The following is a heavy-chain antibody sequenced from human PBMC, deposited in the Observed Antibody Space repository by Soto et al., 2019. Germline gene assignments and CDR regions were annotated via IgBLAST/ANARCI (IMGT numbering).Heavy chain of an antibody. J-gene: IGHJ4*02. CDR3: ATDRDGVEEFDY. CDR2: IDSGAATI. V-gene: IGHV3-48*03. D-gene: IGHD2-8*01. CDR1: GFTFRSYG. Sequence: PGGSLRLSCAASGFTFRSYGMTWARQAPGMGLEWVAHIDSGAATISYSDSVRGRFTISRDNARNSLSLQMNSLRAEDTAIYYCATDRDGVEEFDYRGQGTPVTVSS.